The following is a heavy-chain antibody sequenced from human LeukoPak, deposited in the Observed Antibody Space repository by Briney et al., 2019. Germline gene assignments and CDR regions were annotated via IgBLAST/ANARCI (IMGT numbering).Heavy chain of an antibody. CDR2: IYTSGST. J-gene: IGHJ4*02. V-gene: IGHV4-61*02. CDR3: ARGDSWYYFDY. Sequence: SETLSLTCTVSGGSISSGSYYWSWIRQPAGKGLEWIGRIYTSGSTNYNPSLKSRVTISVDTSKNQFSLKLSSVTAADTAVYYCARGDSWYYFDYWGQGTLVTVSS. CDR1: GGSISSGSYY. D-gene: IGHD2-15*01.